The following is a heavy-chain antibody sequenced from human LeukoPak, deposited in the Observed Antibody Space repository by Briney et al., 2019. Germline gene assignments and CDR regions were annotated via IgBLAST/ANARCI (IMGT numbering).Heavy chain of an antibody. CDR2: IRNDGSNE. CDR1: GFTFSDYY. V-gene: IGHV3-30*02. Sequence: PGGSLRLSCAVSGFTFSDYYMSWIRQAPGKGLEGVAFIRNDGSNEYYPDSVKSRFTISRDNSRNTMYLQLNSLRYEDTAAYYVSKGGSASHNWFDPWGKGTLVTVCS. CDR3: SKGGSASHNWFDP. J-gene: IGHJ5*02. D-gene: IGHD2-15*01.